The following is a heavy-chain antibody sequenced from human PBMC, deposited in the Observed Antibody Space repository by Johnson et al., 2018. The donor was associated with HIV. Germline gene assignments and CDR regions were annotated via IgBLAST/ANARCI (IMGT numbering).Heavy chain of an antibody. CDR2: IKQDGTEK. Sequence: VQLVESGGVLVHPGGSLRLSCAASGFTFSRYWMSWVRQAPGKGLEWVANIKQDGTEKYYVDSVKGRFTISRDNAKNSLSLQMNSLRAEDTAVYYCARHQVVDDAFDIWGQGTMVTVSS. V-gene: IGHV3-7*05. J-gene: IGHJ3*02. CDR3: ARHQVVDDAFDI. D-gene: IGHD5-12*01. CDR1: GFTFSRYW.